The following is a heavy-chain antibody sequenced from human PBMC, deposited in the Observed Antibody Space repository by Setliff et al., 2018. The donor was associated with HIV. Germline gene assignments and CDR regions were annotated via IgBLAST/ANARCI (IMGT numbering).Heavy chain of an antibody. Sequence: SETLSLTCSVSGASISSGRYYWTWIRQPAGKGLEWIGHVFHTGSTNYNSSLKSRLTISTDTSKNQFHLNLSSVTAADTAIYYCATMGGQGTPKRGYDPAGYFTYYFDYWGLGALVTVSS. CDR3: ATMGGQGTPKRGYDPAGYFTYYFDY. J-gene: IGHJ4*02. D-gene: IGHD3-9*01. CDR2: VFHTGST. V-gene: IGHV4-61*09. CDR1: GASISSGRYY.